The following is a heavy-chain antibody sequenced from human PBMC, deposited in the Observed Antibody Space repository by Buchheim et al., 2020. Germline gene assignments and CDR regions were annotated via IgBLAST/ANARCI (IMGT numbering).Heavy chain of an antibody. CDR2: INHSGST. CDR3: ARGPHSNYGYYYYGMDV. CDR1: GGSFSGYY. V-gene: IGHV4-34*01. J-gene: IGHJ6*02. Sequence: QVQLQQWGAGLLKPSETLSLTCAVYGGSFSGYYWSWIRQPPGKGLEWIGEINHSGSTNYIPSLKSRVTISVDTSKNQFSLKLSSVTAADTAVYYCARGPHSNYGYYYYGMDVWGQGTT. D-gene: IGHD4-11*01.